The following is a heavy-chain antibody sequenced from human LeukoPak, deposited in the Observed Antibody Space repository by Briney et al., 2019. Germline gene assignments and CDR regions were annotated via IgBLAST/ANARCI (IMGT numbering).Heavy chain of an antibody. CDR3: ARTGEDSSGWYGHQDYFDY. D-gene: IGHD6-19*01. CDR2: INHSGST. J-gene: IGHJ4*02. V-gene: IGHV4-34*01. Sequence: SETLSLTCAVYGGSFSGYYWSWIRQPPGKGLEWIGEINHSGSTNYNPSLKSRVTISVDTSKNQFSLKLSSVTAADTAVYYCARTGEDSSGWYGHQDYFDYWGQGTLVTVSS. CDR1: GGSFSGYY.